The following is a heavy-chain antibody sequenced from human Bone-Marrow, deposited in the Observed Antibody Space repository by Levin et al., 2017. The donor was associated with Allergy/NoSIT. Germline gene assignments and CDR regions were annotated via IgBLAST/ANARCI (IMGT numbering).Heavy chain of an antibody. D-gene: IGHD6-13*01. Sequence: ASVKVSCKASGYTFTSYDINWVRQATGQGLEWMGWMNPNSGNTGYAQKFQGRVTMTRNTSISTAYMELSSLRSEDTAVYYCARGIAAAGAIDYWGQGTLVTVSS. CDR1: GYTFTSYD. CDR2: MNPNSGNT. V-gene: IGHV1-8*01. CDR3: ARGIAAAGAIDY. J-gene: IGHJ4*02.